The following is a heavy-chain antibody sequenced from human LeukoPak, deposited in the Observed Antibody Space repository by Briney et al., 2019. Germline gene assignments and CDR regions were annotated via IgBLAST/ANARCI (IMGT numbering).Heavy chain of an antibody. CDR2: ISPNGGST. V-gene: IGHV3-64D*06. J-gene: IGHJ4*02. CDR3: ARGWIQLWFLFGDY. D-gene: IGHD5-18*01. Sequence: PGGSLRLSCSASGFTFSAYAMHWVRQAPGKGLEYVSAISPNGGSTYYADSVKGRFTISRDNSKNTLYLQMSSLRVEDTAVYYCARGWIQLWFLFGDYWGQGTLVTVSS. CDR1: GFTFSAYA.